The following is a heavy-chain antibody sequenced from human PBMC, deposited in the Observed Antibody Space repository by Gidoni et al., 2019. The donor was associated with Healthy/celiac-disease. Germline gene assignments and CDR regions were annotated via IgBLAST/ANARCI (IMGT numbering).Heavy chain of an antibody. CDR1: GYTFTSYD. D-gene: IGHD6-13*01. CDR3: ARGRGYSSSWLGIGWFDP. V-gene: IGHV1-8*01. J-gene: IGHJ5*02. Sequence: QVQLVQSGAEVKKPGASVKVSCKASGYTFTSYDINWVRQATGQGLEWMGWMNPNSGNTGYAQKLQGRVTMTRNTSISTAYMELSSLRSEDTAVYYCARGRGYSSSWLGIGWFDPWGQGTLVTVSS. CDR2: MNPNSGNT.